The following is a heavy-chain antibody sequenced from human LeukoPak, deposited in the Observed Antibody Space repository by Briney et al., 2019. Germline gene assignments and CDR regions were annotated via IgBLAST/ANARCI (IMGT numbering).Heavy chain of an antibody. J-gene: IGHJ3*02. Sequence: ASVKVSCKASGYIFSGYYINWVRQAPGQGLEWMGWINPNSGDTNYVQKFQGRVTMTRDTSISTAYMELSRLRSDDTAVYYCARATQLIDAFDIWGQGTMVTISS. D-gene: IGHD6-13*01. V-gene: IGHV1-2*02. CDR2: INPNSGDT. CDR3: ARATQLIDAFDI. CDR1: GYIFSGYY.